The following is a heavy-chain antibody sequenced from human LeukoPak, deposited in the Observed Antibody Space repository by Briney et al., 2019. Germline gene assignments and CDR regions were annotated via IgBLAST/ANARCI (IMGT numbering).Heavy chain of an antibody. CDR2: IYYSGST. Sequence: PSETLSLTCTVSGGSISSSSYYWGWIRQPPGKGLEWIGSIYYSGSTYYNPSLKSRITISVDTSKNQFSLKLSSVTAADTAVYYCASGKRGYSGYDFDYWGQGTLVTVSS. CDR3: ASGKRGYSGYDFDY. D-gene: IGHD5-12*01. V-gene: IGHV4-39*01. CDR1: GGSISSSSYY. J-gene: IGHJ4*02.